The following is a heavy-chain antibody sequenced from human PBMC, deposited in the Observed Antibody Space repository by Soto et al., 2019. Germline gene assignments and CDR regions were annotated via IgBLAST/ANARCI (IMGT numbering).Heavy chain of an antibody. CDR2: IYTSGST. V-gene: IGHV4-4*07. J-gene: IGHJ3*02. D-gene: IGHD3-22*01. CDR3: AGEVDYYDSSGYQDAFDI. Sequence: SEALSLTCTVTGGAIRSYYWSCIRQPAGKGLEWIGRIYTSGSTNYNPSLKSRVTMSVDTSKNQFSLKLSSVTAADTAVYYCAGEVDYYDSSGYQDAFDIWGQGTMVTVSS. CDR1: GGAIRSYY.